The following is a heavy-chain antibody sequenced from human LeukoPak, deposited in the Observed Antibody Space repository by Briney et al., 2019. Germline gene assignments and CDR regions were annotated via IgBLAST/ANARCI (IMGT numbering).Heavy chain of an antibody. V-gene: IGHV4-59*01. CDR3: ARSLDYGDYGTGFDY. CDR2: IYYSGST. CDR1: GGSISSYY. J-gene: IGHJ4*02. Sequence: SETLSLTCTVSGGSISSYYWSWIRQPPGKGLEWIGYIYYSGSTNYNPSLKSRVTISVDTSKNQFSLKLSSVTAADTAVYYCARSLDYGDYGTGFDYWGQGTLVTVSS. D-gene: IGHD4-17*01.